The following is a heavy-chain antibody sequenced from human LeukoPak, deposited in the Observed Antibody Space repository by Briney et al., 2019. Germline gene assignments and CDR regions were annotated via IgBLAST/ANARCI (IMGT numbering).Heavy chain of an antibody. J-gene: IGHJ3*02. CDR1: GFTFSSYA. CDR3: AKEQMVRFLEWLFDAFDI. Sequence: GGSLRLSRAASGFTFSSYAMSWVRQAPGKGLEWVSAISGSGGSTYYADSVKGRFTISRDNSKNTLYLQMNSLRAEDTAVYYCAKEQMVRFLEWLFDAFDIWGQGTMVTVSS. D-gene: IGHD3-3*01. V-gene: IGHV3-23*01. CDR2: ISGSGGST.